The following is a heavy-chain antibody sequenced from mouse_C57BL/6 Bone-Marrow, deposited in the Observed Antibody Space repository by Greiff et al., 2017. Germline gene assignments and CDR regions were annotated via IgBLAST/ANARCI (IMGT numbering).Heavy chain of an antibody. CDR1: GFSLTSYG. J-gene: IGHJ2*01. D-gene: IGHD1-1*01. CDR2: IWSDGST. CDR3: ARHKTTVVGDYFDY. Sequence: QVQLQQSGPGLVAPSQSLSITCTVSGFSLTSYGVHWVRQPPGKGLEWLVVIWSDGSTTYNSALKSRLSISKDNSKSQVFLKMNSLQTDDTAMYYCARHKTTVVGDYFDYWGQGTTLTVSS. V-gene: IGHV2-6-1*01.